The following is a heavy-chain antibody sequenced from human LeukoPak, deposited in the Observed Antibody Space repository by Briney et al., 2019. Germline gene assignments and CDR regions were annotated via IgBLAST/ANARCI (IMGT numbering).Heavy chain of an antibody. Sequence: PGXSLRLSCAASGFTFSSYEMNWVRQAPGKGLEWVSYISSSGSTIYYADSVKGRFTISRDNAKNSLYLQMNSLRAEDTAVYYCARAGEGYSSSWYYFDYWGQGTLVTVSS. V-gene: IGHV3-48*03. D-gene: IGHD6-13*01. J-gene: IGHJ4*02. CDR2: ISSSGSTI. CDR3: ARAGEGYSSSWYYFDY. CDR1: GFTFSSYE.